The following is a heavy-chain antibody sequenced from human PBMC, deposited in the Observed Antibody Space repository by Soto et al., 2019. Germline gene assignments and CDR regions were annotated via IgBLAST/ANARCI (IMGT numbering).Heavy chain of an antibody. CDR2: ISSSGATT. V-gene: IGHV3-21*06. D-gene: IGHD5-12*01. CDR1: GFNVDAHT. CDR3: ARGIEGRYSDYNLVVYAFDM. Sequence: GGSLRLSCAASGFNVDAHTMNWVRQAPGKGLEWVSSISSSGATTLYGDSAKGRFTILRDSAKNTLFLEMDSLRAEDTAEYYCARGIEGRYSDYNLVVYAFDMWGQGTTVTVS. J-gene: IGHJ3*02.